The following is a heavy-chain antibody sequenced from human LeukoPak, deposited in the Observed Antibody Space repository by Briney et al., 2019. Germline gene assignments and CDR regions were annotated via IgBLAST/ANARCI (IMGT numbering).Heavy chain of an antibody. V-gene: IGHV3-33*01. CDR2: IWYDGSNK. Sequence: GGSLRLSCAASGFTFSSYGMHWVRQAPGKGLEWVAVIWYDGSNKYYADSVKGRFTISRDNFKNTLYLQMNSLRAEDTAVYYCARDKPPPYYYDSSGIFDYWGQGTLVTVSS. CDR3: ARDKPPPYYYDSSGIFDY. CDR1: GFTFSSYG. D-gene: IGHD3-22*01. J-gene: IGHJ4*02.